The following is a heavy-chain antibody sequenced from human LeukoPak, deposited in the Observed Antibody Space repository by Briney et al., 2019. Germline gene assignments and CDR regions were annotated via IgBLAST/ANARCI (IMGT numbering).Heavy chain of an antibody. D-gene: IGHD1-26*01. V-gene: IGHV3-53*01. CDR3: ARGGDIVGTSRSAFDI. Sequence: EGSLRLSCAASGFTVSNNYMSWVRQAPGKGLEWVSLIYSSGSTDYADSVKGRFTISRDNSKNTLYLQMNSLRDEDTAVYYCARGGDIVGTSRSAFDIWGQGTMVAVSS. CDR1: GFTVSNNY. CDR2: IYSSGST. J-gene: IGHJ3*02.